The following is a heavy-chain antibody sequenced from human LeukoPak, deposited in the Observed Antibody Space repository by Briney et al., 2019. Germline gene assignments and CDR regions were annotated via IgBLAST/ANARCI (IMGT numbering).Heavy chain of an antibody. J-gene: IGHJ4*02. Sequence: ASVKVSCKASGYTFTSYYMHWVRQAPGQGLEWMGIINPSGGSTSYAQKFQGRVTMTRDMSTSTVYMELSSLRSEDTAVYYCARDRPPDYSNYYFDYWGQGILVAVSS. CDR1: GYTFTSYY. CDR3: ARDRPPDYSNYYFDY. D-gene: IGHD4-11*01. CDR2: INPSGGST. V-gene: IGHV1-46*01.